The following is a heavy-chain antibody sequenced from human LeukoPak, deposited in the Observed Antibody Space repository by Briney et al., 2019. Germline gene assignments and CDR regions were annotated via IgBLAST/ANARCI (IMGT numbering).Heavy chain of an antibody. CDR1: RFTFSNYG. V-gene: IGHV3-33*01. Sequence: PGGSLRLSCAASRFTFSNYGMHWVRQAPGKGLEWVAVIWYDGSNKYYADSVKGRFTISRDNSKNTLYLQMNSLRAEDTAVYYCASGRIVVVVAATGFDYWGQGTLVTVSS. D-gene: IGHD2-15*01. CDR2: IWYDGSNK. CDR3: ASGRIVVVVAATGFDY. J-gene: IGHJ4*02.